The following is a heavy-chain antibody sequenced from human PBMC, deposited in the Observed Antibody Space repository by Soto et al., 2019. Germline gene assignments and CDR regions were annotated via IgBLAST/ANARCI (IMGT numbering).Heavy chain of an antibody. CDR2: ISAYNGNT. CDR3: ARALFPYRYYYMDV. D-gene: IGHD3-16*02. CDR1: GYTFSTYI. V-gene: IGHV1-18*04. J-gene: IGHJ6*03. Sequence: VQLVQSGAEVKKPGASVKVSCRASGYTFSTYIISWVRQAPGQGLEWMGWISAYNGNTNYAQKLQGRVTMTTDTSTSTAYMELRSLRSDDTAVYYCARALFPYRYYYMDVWGKGTTVTVSS.